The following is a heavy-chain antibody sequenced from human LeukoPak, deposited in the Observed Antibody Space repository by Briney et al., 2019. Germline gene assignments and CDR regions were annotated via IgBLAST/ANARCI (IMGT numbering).Heavy chain of an antibody. CDR1: GFIFSSYA. D-gene: IGHD5-18*01. CDR2: ITGSGGTT. CDR3: ARAQGKRGRYSYGSIDY. V-gene: IGHV3-23*01. J-gene: IGHJ4*02. Sequence: GGSLRLSCAASGFIFSSYAMSWVRQAPGKGLEWVSGITGSGGTTYYADSVMGRFTISRDNSKNTVYLQMNSLRAEDTAVYYCARAQGKRGRYSYGSIDYWGQGTLVTVSS.